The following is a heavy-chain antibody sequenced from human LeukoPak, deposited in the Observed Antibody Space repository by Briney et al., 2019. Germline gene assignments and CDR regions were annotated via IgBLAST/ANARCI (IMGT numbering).Heavy chain of an antibody. D-gene: IGHD1-26*01. CDR1: GFTFSSYG. J-gene: IGHJ4*02. CDR3: AKDPVGVSGSPLPLDY. CDR2: ISSDGSNK. V-gene: IGHV3-30*18. Sequence: PGRSLRLSCAASGFTFSSYGMHWVRQAPGKGLEWVAVISSDGSNKYYADSVKGRFTISRDNSKNTLYLQMNSLRAEDTAVYYCAKDPVGVSGSPLPLDYWGQGTLVTVSS.